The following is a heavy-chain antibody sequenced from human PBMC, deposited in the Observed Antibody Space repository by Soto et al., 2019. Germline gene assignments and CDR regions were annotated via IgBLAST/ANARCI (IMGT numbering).Heavy chain of an antibody. CDR1: MFSIIRGYY. Sequence: TLSLTFSVTMFSIIRGYYWSCGGPPPGKGLEWIGSIYHSGTTNYSPSLKSRVTISIDTSKNQFSLTLRSVTAADAAVYYCASCVSTACYTQWGLEFFDLWGQGSRVTVSS. J-gene: IGHJ4*02. V-gene: IGHV4-38-2*01. CDR3: ASCVSTACYTQWGLEFFDL. D-gene: IGHD2-2*02. CDR2: IYHSGTT.